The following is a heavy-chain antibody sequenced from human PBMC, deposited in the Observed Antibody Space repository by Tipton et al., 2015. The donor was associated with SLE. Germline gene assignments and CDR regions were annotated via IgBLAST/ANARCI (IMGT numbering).Heavy chain of an antibody. J-gene: IGHJ6*02. CDR1: GFTFSSYG. CDR2: IRYDGSNK. CDR3: AKDHRPSSGMDV. V-gene: IGHV3-30*02. Sequence: SLRLSCAASGFTFSSYGMHWVRQAPGKGLEWVAFIRYDGSNKYYADSVKGRFTISRDNSKNTLYLQMNSLRAEDTAVYYCAKDHRPSSGMDVWGQGTTVTVSS.